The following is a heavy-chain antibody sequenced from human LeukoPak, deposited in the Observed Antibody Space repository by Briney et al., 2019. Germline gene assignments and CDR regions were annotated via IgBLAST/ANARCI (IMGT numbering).Heavy chain of an antibody. CDR2: IWYDGSNK. J-gene: IGHJ6*02. D-gene: IGHD2/OR15-2a*01. CDR1: GFTFSSYG. CDR3: TRVRVSSYYGMDI. Sequence: PGGSLRLSCAASGFTFSSYGMHWARQAPGKGLEWVAVIWYDGSNKYYADSVKGRFTISRDNSKNTLYLQMNSLRAEDTAVYYCTRVRVSSYYGMDIWGQGTTVTVSS. V-gene: IGHV3-33*01.